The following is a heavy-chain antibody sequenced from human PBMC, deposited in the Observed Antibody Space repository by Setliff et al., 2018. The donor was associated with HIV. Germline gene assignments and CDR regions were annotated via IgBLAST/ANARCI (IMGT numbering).Heavy chain of an antibody. J-gene: IGHJ6*03. Sequence: SETLSLTCTVSGGPISRYYWSWIRQPPGKGLEWIAYIFYRGSTNYNPSLKSRVTISVDSSKNQVSLTVTSVTAADTAVYYCAGGEVRSRYVSSRAPFYHYYYYMDVWGKGTTVTVSS. CDR1: GGPISRYY. V-gene: IGHV4-59*08. CDR3: AGGEVRSRYVSSRAPFYHYYYYMDV. CDR2: IFYRGST. D-gene: IGHD6-13*01.